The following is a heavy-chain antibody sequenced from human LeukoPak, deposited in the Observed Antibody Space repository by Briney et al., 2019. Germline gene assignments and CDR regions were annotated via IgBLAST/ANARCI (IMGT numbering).Heavy chain of an antibody. D-gene: IGHD6-13*01. Sequence: ASAKVSCKASGYTFTSYAMNWVRQAPGQGLEWMGWINTNTGNPTYAQGFTGRFVFSLDTSVSTAYLQISSLKAEDTAVYYCASIAAAGDITFDYWGQGTLVTVSS. CDR1: GYTFTSYA. CDR2: INTNTGNP. V-gene: IGHV7-4-1*02. J-gene: IGHJ4*02. CDR3: ASIAAAGDITFDY.